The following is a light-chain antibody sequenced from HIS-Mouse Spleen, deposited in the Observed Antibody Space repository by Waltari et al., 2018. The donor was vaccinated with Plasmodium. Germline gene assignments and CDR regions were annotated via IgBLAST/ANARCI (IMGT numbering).Light chain of an antibody. CDR1: ALPKKY. J-gene: IGLJ3*02. CDR3: YSTDSSGNHRV. V-gene: IGLV3-10*01. CDR2: EDS. Sequence: SYELTQPPSVSVSPGQTAWITCSGDALPKKYAYWYQQKSGQAPVLVIYEDSKRPSRFPERFSGSGSGTMATLTISGAQVEDEADYYCYSTDSSGNHRVFGGGTKLTVL.